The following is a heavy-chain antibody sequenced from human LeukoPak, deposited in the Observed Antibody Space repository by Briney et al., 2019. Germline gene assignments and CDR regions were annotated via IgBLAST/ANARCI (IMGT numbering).Heavy chain of an antibody. Sequence: GGSLRLSCAASGFTFSSYAMSWVRQAPGKGLEWVSAISGSGGSTYYADSVRGRFTISRDNAKNSLYLQMNSLRAEDTAVYYCAREVGAIDYWGQGTLVTVSS. CDR1: GFTFSSYA. CDR2: ISGSGGST. D-gene: IGHD1-26*01. V-gene: IGHV3-23*01. CDR3: AREVGAIDY. J-gene: IGHJ4*02.